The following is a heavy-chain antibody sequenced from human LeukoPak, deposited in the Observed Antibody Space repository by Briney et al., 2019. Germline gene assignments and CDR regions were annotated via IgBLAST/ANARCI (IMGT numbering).Heavy chain of an antibody. CDR1: GFTFSRYW. CDR3: ATVCAVFGECDVFEY. D-gene: IGHD3-10*02. CDR2: IKHDGSET. J-gene: IGHJ4*02. V-gene: IGHV3-7*01. Sequence: GGSLRLSCAASGFTFSRYWMSWVRQAPGKGLEWVANIKHDGSETYYVDSVKGRFTISRDNAKNSLYLQMNCLRAEDTAVYYCATVCAVFGECDVFEYWGQGTLVTVSS.